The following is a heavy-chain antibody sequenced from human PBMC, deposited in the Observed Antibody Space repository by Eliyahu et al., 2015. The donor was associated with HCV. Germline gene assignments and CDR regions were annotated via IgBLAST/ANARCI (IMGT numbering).Heavy chain of an antibody. J-gene: IGHJ5*02. V-gene: IGHV4-59*01. D-gene: IGHD6-19*01. CDR1: GGXSTTYS. Sequence: QVQLQESGPGLVKPSETLSLTCPXSGGXSTTYSWSWIRQPPGKGLEWIGYIPYSGSTNYNPSLKSRVTISIDTSKNQFSLNLTSVTAADTAMYYCASGGGGIAVTGTGGWFDPWGQGTLVTVSS. CDR3: ASGGGGIAVTGTGGWFDP. CDR2: IPYSGST.